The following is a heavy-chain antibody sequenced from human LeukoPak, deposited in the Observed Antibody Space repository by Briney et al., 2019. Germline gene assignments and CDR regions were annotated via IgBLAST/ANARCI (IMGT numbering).Heavy chain of an antibody. V-gene: IGHV1-69*13. CDR2: IIPIFGTA. CDR1: GGTFSSYA. D-gene: IGHD3-3*01. CDR3: ASGTAPYDFWSALGY. Sequence: SVKVSCKASGGTFSSYAISWVRQAPGQGLEWMGGIIPIFGTANYAQKFQGRVTITADESTSTAYMELSSLRSEDTAVYYCASGTAPYDFWSALGYWGQGALVTVSS. J-gene: IGHJ4*02.